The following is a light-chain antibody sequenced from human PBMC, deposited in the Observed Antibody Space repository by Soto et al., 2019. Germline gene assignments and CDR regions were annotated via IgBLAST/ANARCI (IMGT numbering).Light chain of an antibody. J-gene: IGLJ1*01. CDR2: DVT. V-gene: IGLV2-8*01. CDR1: SSDIGGYNS. Sequence: QSALTQSPSASGSPGQSVTISCTGTSSDIGGYNSVSWYQQHPGKAPKVIIYDVTKRPSGVPDRFSGSKSGNTASPTVSALQAEDEADYYCSSYTTTSSALQVFGTGTKLTVL. CDR3: SSYTTTSSALQV.